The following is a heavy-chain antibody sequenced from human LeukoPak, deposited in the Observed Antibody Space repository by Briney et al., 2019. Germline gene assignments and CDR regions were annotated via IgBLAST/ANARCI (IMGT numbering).Heavy chain of an antibody. Sequence: GGSLRLSCAASGFTFSTYAMSWVRQAPGKGLVWVSAINSGGSTYYADSLKGRFTISRDNSKNTLYLQMNSLKTEDTAVYYCISVAATDYWGQGTLVTVSS. CDR3: ISVAATDY. D-gene: IGHD6-19*01. CDR2: INSGGST. J-gene: IGHJ4*02. V-gene: IGHV3-23*01. CDR1: GFTFSTYA.